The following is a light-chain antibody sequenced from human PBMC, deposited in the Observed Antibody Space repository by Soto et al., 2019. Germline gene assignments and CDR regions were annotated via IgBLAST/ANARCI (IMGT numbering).Light chain of an antibody. V-gene: IGLV2-14*03. CDR2: EVS. CDR3: SSYSSSSTHVV. Sequence: QSVLTQPASVSGSPGQSITISCTGTSSDVGGYNYVSWYQQHPGKAPKLMIFEVSNRPSGISIRFSGSKSGNTASLTISGLQAEDEAEYFCSSYSSSSTHVVFGGGTQLTVL. CDR1: SSDVGGYNY. J-gene: IGLJ2*01.